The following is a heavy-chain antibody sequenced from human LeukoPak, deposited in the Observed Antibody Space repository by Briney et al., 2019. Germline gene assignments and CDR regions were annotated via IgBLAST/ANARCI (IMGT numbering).Heavy chain of an antibody. CDR1: GGSINSKNYY. D-gene: IGHD3-10*01. CDR3: ARTAELLWFGASRHPLDY. J-gene: IGHJ4*02. V-gene: IGHV4-39*07. CDR2: VYYSGTT. Sequence: PSETLSLTCSVSGGSINSKNYYWGWIRQSPGKGLEWIGTVYYSGTTHYNPSLNGRVSISIDTSKNQFSLRLTSVTAADTAVYYCARTAELLWFGASRHPLDYWGQGTLVTVSS.